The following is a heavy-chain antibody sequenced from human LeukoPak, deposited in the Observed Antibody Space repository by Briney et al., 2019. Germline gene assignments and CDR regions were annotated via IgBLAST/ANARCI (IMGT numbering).Heavy chain of an antibody. CDR2: ISSSGSTI. CDR1: GFTFSSYE. CDR3: APFGSLYFDY. V-gene: IGHV3-48*03. Sequence: GGSLRLSCAASGFTFSSYEMNWVRQAPGKGLEWVSYISSSGSTIYYADSVKGRFTISRDNAKNSLYLQMNSLRAEDTVVYYCAPFGSLYFDYWGQGTLVTVSS. J-gene: IGHJ4*02. D-gene: IGHD1-26*01.